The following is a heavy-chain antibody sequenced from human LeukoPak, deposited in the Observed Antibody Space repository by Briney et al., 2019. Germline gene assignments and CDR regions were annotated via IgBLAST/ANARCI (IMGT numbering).Heavy chain of an antibody. CDR2: ISSSSSYI. Sequence: GGSLRLSCAASGFTFSSYSMNWVRQAPGKGLEWVSSISSSSSYIYYADSVKGRFTISRDNAKNSLYLQMNSLRAEDTAVYYCARGEELLWFGEFKIAAYYLDYWGQGTLVTVSS. J-gene: IGHJ4*02. D-gene: IGHD3-10*01. CDR1: GFTFSSYS. CDR3: ARGEELLWFGEFKIAAYYLDY. V-gene: IGHV3-21*01.